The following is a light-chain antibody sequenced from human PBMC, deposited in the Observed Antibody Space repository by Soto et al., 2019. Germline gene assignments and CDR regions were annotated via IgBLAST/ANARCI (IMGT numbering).Light chain of an antibody. CDR3: QQYRT. CDR2: KAT. CDR1: QSISSW. V-gene: IGKV1-5*03. J-gene: IGKJ1*01. Sequence: DIQMTQSPSTLSASVGDRVTITCRASQSISSWLAWYQQKPGKAPKLLIYKATSLESGVPSRFSGSGSGTEFTHTISSLQPDDFETYYCQQYRTFGQGTKVEIK.